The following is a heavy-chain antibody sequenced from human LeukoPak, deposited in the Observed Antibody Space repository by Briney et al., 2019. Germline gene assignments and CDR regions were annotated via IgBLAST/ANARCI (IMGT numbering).Heavy chain of an antibody. J-gene: IGHJ4*02. CDR1: GYTFTSYA. CDR2: INAGNGNT. Sequence: ASVKVSCKASGYTFTSYAMHWVRQAPGQRLEWMGWINAGNGNTKYSQKFQGRVTITRDTSVSTAYMELSSLRSEDTAVYYCARDRWAYGHFDYWGQGTLVTVSS. D-gene: IGHD4-17*01. V-gene: IGHV1-3*01. CDR3: ARDRWAYGHFDY.